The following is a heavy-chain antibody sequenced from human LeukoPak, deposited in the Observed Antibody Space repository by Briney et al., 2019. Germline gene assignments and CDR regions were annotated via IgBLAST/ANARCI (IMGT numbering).Heavy chain of an antibody. Sequence: KSGGSLRLSCVASGFTFSSYSMNWVRQAPGKGPEWVSSISGSAWTIYDTDAVKGRFITSRDNAKNSLYLQMNSLRPEDTAVYYCTRDIRLTTDRDAFDIWGQGTMVTVSP. D-gene: IGHD1-14*01. CDR3: TRDIRLTTDRDAFDI. J-gene: IGHJ3*02. V-gene: IGHV3-21*01. CDR1: GFTFSSYS. CDR2: ISGSAWTI.